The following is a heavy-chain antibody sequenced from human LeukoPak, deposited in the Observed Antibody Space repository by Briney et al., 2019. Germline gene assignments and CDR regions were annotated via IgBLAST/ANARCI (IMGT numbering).Heavy chain of an antibody. V-gene: IGHV3-7*01. CDR3: ARWLGEPRATYYYFYGMDV. Sequence: GSLRLSCAASGFTFSSYWMSWVRQAPGKGLEWVANIKQDGSEKYYVDSVKGRFTISRDNAKNSLYLQMNSLRAEDTAVYCCARWLGEPRATYYYFYGMDVWGQGTTVTVSS. D-gene: IGHD3-10*01. J-gene: IGHJ6*02. CDR1: GFTFSSYW. CDR2: IKQDGSEK.